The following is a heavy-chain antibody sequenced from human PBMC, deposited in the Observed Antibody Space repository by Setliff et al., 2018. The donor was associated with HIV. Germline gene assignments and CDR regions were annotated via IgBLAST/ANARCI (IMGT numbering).Heavy chain of an antibody. D-gene: IGHD6-19*01. J-gene: IGHJ4*02. CDR3: ARDHRGSDYFDY. V-gene: IGHV4-39*07. Sequence: PSETLSLTCTVSGGSISSSSYYWGWIRQPPGKGLEWIGSIYHSGSTYYNPSLKSRVTISVDTSKNQFSLNLSSVTAADTAVYYCARDHRGSDYFDYWGQGTLVTVSS. CDR2: IYHSGST. CDR1: GGSISSSSYY.